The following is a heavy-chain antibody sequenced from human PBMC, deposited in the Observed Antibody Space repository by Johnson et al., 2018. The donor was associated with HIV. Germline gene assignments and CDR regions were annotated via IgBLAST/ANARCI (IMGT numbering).Heavy chain of an antibody. J-gene: IGHJ3*02. Sequence: VQLVESGGGVVQPGGSLRLSCAASGFTFSSSWMHWVCQAPEKGLEWVADIKCDGREKYYVDSVKGRFTISRDNSKNTLYLQMNSLRAEDTAVYYCAKDLGGAHSSPRAFDIWGQGTMVTVSS. CDR3: AKDLGGAHSSPRAFDI. CDR2: IKCDGREK. V-gene: IGHV3-52*01. CDR1: GFTFSSSW. D-gene: IGHD6-13*01.